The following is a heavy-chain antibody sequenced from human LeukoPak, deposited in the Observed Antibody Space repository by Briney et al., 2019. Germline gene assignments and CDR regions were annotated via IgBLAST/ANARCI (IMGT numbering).Heavy chain of an antibody. D-gene: IGHD2-21*02. J-gene: IGHJ3*02. CDR2: IIPIFGTA. Sequence: ASVKVSCKASGGTLSSYAISWVRQAPGQGLEWMGGIIPIFGTANYAQKFQGRVTITADESTSTAYMELSSLRSEDMAVYYCAREHIVVVTAIRHAFDIWGQGTMVTVSS. CDR3: AREHIVVVTAIRHAFDI. V-gene: IGHV1-69*13. CDR1: GGTLSSYA.